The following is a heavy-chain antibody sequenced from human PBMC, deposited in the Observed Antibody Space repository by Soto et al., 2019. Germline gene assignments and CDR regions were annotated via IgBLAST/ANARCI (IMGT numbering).Heavy chain of an antibody. V-gene: IGHV3-48*01. J-gene: IGHJ6*03. D-gene: IGHD3-3*01. CDR1: GFTFSSYS. CDR3: ARISRASFSRYYDFWSGYSGYYYYYMDV. CDR2: ISSSSSTI. Sequence: GGSLRLSCAASGFTFSSYSMNWVRQAPGKGLEWVSYISSSSSTIYYADSVKGRFTISRDNAKNSLYLQMNSLRAEDTAVYYCARISRASFSRYYDFWSGYSGYYYYYMDVWGKGTTVTVSS.